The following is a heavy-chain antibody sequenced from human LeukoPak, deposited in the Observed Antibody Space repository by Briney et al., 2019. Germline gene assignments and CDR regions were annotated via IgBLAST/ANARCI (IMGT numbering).Heavy chain of an antibody. CDR1: GGSIRSGTDY. J-gene: IGHJ6*03. CDR2: IYMSGST. Sequence: PSETLSLTCTVSGGSIRSGTDYWSWIRQPAGKGLEWIGRIYMSGSTDYNPSFKSRVTMSVDTSKNQVSLKLRSVTAADTAVYYCARVVCGGDFHYSLDVWGKGTTVIVSS. CDR3: ARVVCGGDFHYSLDV. D-gene: IGHD3-10*01. V-gene: IGHV4-61*02.